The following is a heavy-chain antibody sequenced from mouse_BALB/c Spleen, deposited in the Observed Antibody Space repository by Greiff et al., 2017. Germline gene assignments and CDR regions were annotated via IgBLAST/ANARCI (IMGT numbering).Heavy chain of an antibody. Sequence: VKVVESGPGLVEPSQSLSLTCTVSGFSLTSYGVHWVRQPPGKGLEWLGVIWAGGSTNYNSALMSRLSISKDNSKSQVFLKMNSLQTDDTAMYYCARDDYDGAWFADWGQGTLVTVSA. CDR2: IWAGGST. CDR3: ARDDYDGAWFAD. D-gene: IGHD2-4*01. V-gene: IGHV2-9*02. CDR1: GFSLTSYG. J-gene: IGHJ3*01.